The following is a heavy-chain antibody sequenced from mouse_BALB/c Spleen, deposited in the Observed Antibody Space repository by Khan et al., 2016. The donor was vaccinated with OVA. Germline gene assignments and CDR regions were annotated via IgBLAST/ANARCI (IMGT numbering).Heavy chain of an antibody. J-gene: IGHJ3*01. CDR2: IDPFSGGI. V-gene: IGHV1S135*01. CDR3: TRHGYVAWFTY. CDR1: GYSFTSYY. Sequence: EVQLKQSGLELMKPGASVKISCKASGYSFTSYYIHWIMQSHGKSLEWIGYIDPFSGGITYNQKFKGKATLTVDKSSSTAYIYFSNLTSEDSAVYYCTRHGYVAWFTYWGQGTLVTVSA. D-gene: IGHD2-2*01.